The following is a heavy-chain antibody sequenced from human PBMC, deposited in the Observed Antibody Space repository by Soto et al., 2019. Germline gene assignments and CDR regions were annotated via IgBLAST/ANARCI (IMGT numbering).Heavy chain of an antibody. V-gene: IGHV3-23*01. CDR2: ISGSGGSI. Sequence: PGGSLRLSCAASGFTFSSDAMNWVRQAPGKGLQWVAGISGSGGSIYYADSVKGRFTISRDNSENTLSLQMNSLRAEDTAVYYCAKAPGYCSGTTCYSYYFYGMDVWGQGTTVTVSS. CDR3: AKAPGYCSGTTCYSYYFYGMDV. J-gene: IGHJ6*02. CDR1: GFTFSSDA. D-gene: IGHD2-2*01.